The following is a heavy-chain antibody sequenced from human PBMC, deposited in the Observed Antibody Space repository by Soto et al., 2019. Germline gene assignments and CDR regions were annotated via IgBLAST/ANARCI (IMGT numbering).Heavy chain of an antibody. D-gene: IGHD3-22*01. J-gene: IGHJ4*02. CDR1: GFTFSSYS. CDR2: ISSSSSYI. V-gene: IGHV3-21*01. CDR3: ARGADYYDSSGYSPGY. Sequence: GRSLRLSCAASGFTFSSYSMNWVRQAPGKGLEWVSSISSSSSYIYYADSVKGRFTISRDNAKNSLYLQMNSLRAEDTAVYYCARGADYYDSSGYSPGYWGQGTLVTVSS.